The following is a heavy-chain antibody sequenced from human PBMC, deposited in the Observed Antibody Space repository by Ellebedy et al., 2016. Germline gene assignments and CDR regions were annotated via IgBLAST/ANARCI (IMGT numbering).Heavy chain of an antibody. D-gene: IGHD2-15*01. J-gene: IGHJ5*02. CDR2: YDPEDGET. Sequence: ASVKVSXXVSGYTLTELSMHWVRQAPGKGLEWMGGYDPEDGETIYAQKFQGRVTMTADESTSTAYMELSSLRSEDTAVYYCARAGYDIVVVVAATEKNWFDPWGQGTLVTVSS. CDR1: GYTLTELS. CDR3: ARAGYDIVVVVAATEKNWFDP. V-gene: IGHV1-24*01.